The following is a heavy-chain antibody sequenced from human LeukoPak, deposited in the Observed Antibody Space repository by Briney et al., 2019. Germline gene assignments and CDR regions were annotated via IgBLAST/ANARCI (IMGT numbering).Heavy chain of an antibody. J-gene: IGHJ4*02. D-gene: IGHD4-17*01. CDR2: ISSSGSTI. CDR1: GFTLNDYY. Sequence: GGSLRLSCAPSGFTLNDYYMRWIRQAPGKGLEWVSYISSSGSTIYYADSVKGRFTISRDNAKNSLYLQLNSLRAEDTTVYSCARGSVDGDDVTFDFDYWGQGTLVTVSS. CDR3: ARGSVDGDDVTFDFDY. V-gene: IGHV3-11*01.